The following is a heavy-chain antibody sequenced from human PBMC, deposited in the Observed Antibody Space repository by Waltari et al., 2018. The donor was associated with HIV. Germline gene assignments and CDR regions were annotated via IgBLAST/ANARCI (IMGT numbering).Heavy chain of an antibody. J-gene: IGHJ4*02. CDR3: TTDKSWSPDY. V-gene: IGHV3-15*01. CDR2: IKRKIDGGTA. Sequence: EVRLVESGGGWLKTGWSHIFSCKASGIDFSHAWMSWVRQAPGKGLEWLGRIKRKIDGGTADYTESVQGRFSISRDDSKNTVYLEMNSLKIEDTAVYYCTTDKSWSPDYWGQGTLVTVSS. CDR1: GIDFSHAW. D-gene: IGHD3-10*01.